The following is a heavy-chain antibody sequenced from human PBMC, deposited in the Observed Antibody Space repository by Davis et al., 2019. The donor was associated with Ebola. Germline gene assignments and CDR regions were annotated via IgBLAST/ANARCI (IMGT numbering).Heavy chain of an antibody. CDR2: IIPVVDTK. CDR1: GGTFTNYA. J-gene: IGHJ4*02. V-gene: IGHV1-69*04. CDR3: ARDHGANDY. Sequence: AASVKVSCKTSGGTFTNYAVNWVRQAPGQGLEWMGRIIPVVDTKDYAQKFQGRVTLTADKATSTAYMELSSLRSEDTAVYYCARDHGANDYWGQGTLVTVSS. D-gene: IGHD4-17*01.